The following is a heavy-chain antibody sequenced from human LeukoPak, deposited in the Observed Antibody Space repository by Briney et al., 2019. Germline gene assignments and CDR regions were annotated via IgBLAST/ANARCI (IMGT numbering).Heavy chain of an antibody. CDR3: ARVSGNYYRWFDS. CDR2: ISSNSATT. J-gene: IGHJ5*01. D-gene: IGHD1-26*01. Sequence: GGSLRLSCAASGFSFSTNSMNWVRQVPGKGLEWISYISSNSATTYYADSVKGRFTISRDNAKNSLYLHMNSLRADDTAVYYCARVSGNYYRWFDSWGQGTLVTVSS. CDR1: GFSFSTNS. V-gene: IGHV3-48*01.